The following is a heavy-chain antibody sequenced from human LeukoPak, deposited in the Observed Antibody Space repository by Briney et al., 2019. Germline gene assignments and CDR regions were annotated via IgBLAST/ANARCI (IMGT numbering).Heavy chain of an antibody. D-gene: IGHD3-10*01. J-gene: IGHJ4*02. CDR1: GGSFSGYY. CDR3: ARGQRSYFRAVDD. CDR2: INHSGST. Sequence: PAETLSLTCAVYGGSFSGYYWSWLRQPPGKGLEWIGEINHSGSTNYNPSLKSRVTISVDTSKNQFSLRLSSVTAADTPLYHCARGQRSYFRAVDDWGQGTLVTVSS. V-gene: IGHV4-34*01.